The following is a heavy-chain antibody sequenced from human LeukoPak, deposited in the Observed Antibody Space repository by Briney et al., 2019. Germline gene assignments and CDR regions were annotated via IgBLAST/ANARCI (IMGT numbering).Heavy chain of an antibody. J-gene: IGHJ4*02. Sequence: SETLSLTCAVYGESFSGYYWSWIRQPPGKGLEWIGEINHSGSTYFNPSLKSRAAISVDASKDQFSLSLSSVTAADTAVYYCAARRSHTGYWGQGTLVTVSS. D-gene: IGHD1-14*01. CDR1: GESFSGYY. V-gene: IGHV4-34*01. CDR2: INHSGST. CDR3: AARRSHTGY.